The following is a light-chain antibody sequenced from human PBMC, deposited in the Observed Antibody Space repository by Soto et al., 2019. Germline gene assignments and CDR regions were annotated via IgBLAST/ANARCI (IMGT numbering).Light chain of an antibody. Sequence: DIQMTQSPSTLSASVGDRVTITCRASQSLSNRLAWYQQKPGKAPKVLIYDASSLESGVPSRFSGSGSGTDFILTISILQPDDFATYYCQYYAGVWAFGQGTKVDLK. CDR2: DAS. CDR1: QSLSNR. J-gene: IGKJ1*01. V-gene: IGKV1-5*01. CDR3: QYYAGVWA.